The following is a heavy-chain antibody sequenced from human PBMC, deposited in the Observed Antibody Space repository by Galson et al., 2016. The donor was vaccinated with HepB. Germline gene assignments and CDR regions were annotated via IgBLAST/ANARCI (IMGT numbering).Heavy chain of an antibody. CDR1: GLTFDDYA. J-gene: IGHJ4*02. Sequence: SLRLSCAASGLTFDDYAMHWVRQAPGKGLEWVSGISWNSGRIGYADSVKGRFTISRDNAKNSLYLQMNSLRTEYTAFYYCAKSFGATTCDHGYFDLWGQGTLVTVSS. V-gene: IGHV3-9*01. CDR2: ISWNSGRI. D-gene: IGHD3-10*01. CDR3: AKSFGATTCDHGYFDL.